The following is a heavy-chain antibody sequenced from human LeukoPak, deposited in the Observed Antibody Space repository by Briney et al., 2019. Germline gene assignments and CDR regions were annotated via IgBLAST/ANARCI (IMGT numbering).Heavy chain of an antibody. D-gene: IGHD3-22*01. Sequence: ASVKVSCKASGYTFTYYYMHWVRQAPGQGLEWMGWISTYDGKRNYAQKFQDRVTMTTDTSTSTAYMELRSLRSDDTAIYHCAKNYYYDNTGYWGAFDIWGQGTMVTVSS. CDR3: AKNYYYDNTGYWGAFDI. CDR2: ISTYDGKR. CDR1: GYTFTYYY. J-gene: IGHJ3*02. V-gene: IGHV1-18*04.